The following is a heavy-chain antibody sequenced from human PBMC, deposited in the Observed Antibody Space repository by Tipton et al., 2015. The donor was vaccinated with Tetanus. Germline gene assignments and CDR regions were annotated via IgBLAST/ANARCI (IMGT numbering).Heavy chain of an antibody. J-gene: IGHJ5*02. CDR2: IYTSGST. CDR1: GGSISSYY. V-gene: IGHV4-4*07. Sequence: TLSLTCTVSGGSISSYYWSWIRQPAGKGLEWIGRIYTSGSTNYNPSLKSRVTMSVDTSKNQFSLKLSPVTAADTAVYYCARAYCSGGSCYGGWFDPWGQGTLVTVSS. CDR3: ARAYCSGGSCYGGWFDP. D-gene: IGHD2-15*01.